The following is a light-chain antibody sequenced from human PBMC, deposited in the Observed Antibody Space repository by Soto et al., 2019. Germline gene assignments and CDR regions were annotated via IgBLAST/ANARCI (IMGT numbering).Light chain of an antibody. V-gene: IGKV3-15*01. CDR1: QSIGNN. CDR2: GA. J-gene: IGKJ1*01. CDR3: LHYYAWPRT. Sequence: IVMTQSPATLSVSPGESATLSCRASQSIGNNLAWYQQKPGQAARLLIYGATRVTGLPARFSGSGSGTEFPLTISSLQSEDFAVYYCLHYYAWPRTFGQGTKVEIK.